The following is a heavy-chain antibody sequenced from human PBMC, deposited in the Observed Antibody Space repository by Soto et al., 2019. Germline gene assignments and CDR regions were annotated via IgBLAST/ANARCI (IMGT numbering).Heavy chain of an antibody. CDR1: GYTFTSYG. V-gene: IGHV1-18*01. D-gene: IGHD3-16*02. CDR3: ARLHYDYIWGSYRVDY. CDR2: ISAYNGNT. Sequence: QVPLVQSGAEVKKPGASVKVSCKASGYTFTSYGISWVRQAPGQGLEWMGWISAYNGNTNYAQKLQGRVTMTTDTSTSTAYMELRSLRSDDTAVYYCARLHYDYIWGSYRVDYWGQGTLVTVSS. J-gene: IGHJ4*02.